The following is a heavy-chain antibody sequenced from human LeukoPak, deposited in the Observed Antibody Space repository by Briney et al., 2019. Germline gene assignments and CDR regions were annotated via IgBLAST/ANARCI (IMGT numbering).Heavy chain of an antibody. Sequence: SETLSLTCAVYGGSFSGYYWSWIRQPPGKGLEWIGEINHSGSTNYNPSLKSRVTISVDTSKNQFSLKLSSVTAADTAVYYCARGLGVNYYDRSGSDYWGQGTLVTVSS. CDR3: ARGLGVNYYDRSGSDY. CDR1: GGSFSGYY. V-gene: IGHV4-34*01. D-gene: IGHD3-22*01. CDR2: INHSGST. J-gene: IGHJ4*02.